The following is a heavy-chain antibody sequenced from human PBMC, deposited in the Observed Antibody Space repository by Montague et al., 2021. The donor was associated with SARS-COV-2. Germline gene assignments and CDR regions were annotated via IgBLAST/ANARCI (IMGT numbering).Heavy chain of an antibody. V-gene: IGHV4-61*09. D-gene: IGHD6-13*01. J-gene: IGHJ5*02. CDR1: GGSITSGTYS. CDR2: IYTSGDP. CDR3: AKTWGSWLGPRFDP. Sequence: TLSLTCTVSGGSITSGTYSWSCIRQPAGKGLEWVGQIYTSGDPNYNPSLKSRVTISIDTSRNQFSLKVNSVTAADTAVYYCAKTWGSWLGPRFDPWGQGTLVTVSS.